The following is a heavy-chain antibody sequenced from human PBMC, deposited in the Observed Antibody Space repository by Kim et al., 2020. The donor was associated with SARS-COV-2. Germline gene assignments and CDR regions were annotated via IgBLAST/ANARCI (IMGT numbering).Heavy chain of an antibody. J-gene: IGHJ4*02. CDR1: GGSISSSSYY. CDR3: ARHPSMTTVTFDY. CDR2: IYYSGST. Sequence: SETLSLTCTVSGGSISSSSYYWGWIRQPPGKGLEWIGSIYYSGSTYYNPSLKSRVTISVATSKNQFSLKLSSVTAADTAVYYCARHPSMTTVTFDYWGQGTQVTVSS. D-gene: IGHD4-17*01. V-gene: IGHV4-39*01.